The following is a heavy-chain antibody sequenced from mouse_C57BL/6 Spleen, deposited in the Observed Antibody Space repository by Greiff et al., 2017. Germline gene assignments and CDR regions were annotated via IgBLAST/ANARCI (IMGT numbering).Heavy chain of an antibody. CDR2: IWSGGST. D-gene: IGHD1-1*01. CDR1: GFSLTSYG. V-gene: IGHV2-2*01. Sequence: VQLQQSGPGLVQPSQSLSITCTVSGFSLTSYGVHWVRQSPGKGLEWLGVIWSGGSTDYNAAFISRLSISKDNSKSQVFFKMNSLQAYDTAIYYCARTPDYYGSSYWYFDVWGTGTTVTVSS. J-gene: IGHJ1*03. CDR3: ARTPDYYGSSYWYFDV.